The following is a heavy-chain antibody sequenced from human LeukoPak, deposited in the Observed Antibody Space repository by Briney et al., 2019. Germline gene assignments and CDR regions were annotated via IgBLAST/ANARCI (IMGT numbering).Heavy chain of an antibody. CDR3: AKGSYGSGSYVDY. CDR2: ISWNSGYI. CDR1: GFTFDDYA. V-gene: IGHV3-9*01. J-gene: IGHJ4*02. D-gene: IGHD3-10*01. Sequence: QAGGSLRLSCAASGFTFDDYAMHWVRQAPGQGLEWVSGISWNSGYIGYEDSAKGRFTISRDNAKNSLYLQMNSLRAEETALYYCAKGSYGSGSYVDYWGQGTLITVSS.